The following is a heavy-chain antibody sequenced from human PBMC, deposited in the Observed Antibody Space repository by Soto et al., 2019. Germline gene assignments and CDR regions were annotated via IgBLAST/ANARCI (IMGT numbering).Heavy chain of an antibody. Sequence: QITLKESGPTLVKPTQTLTLTCTFSGFSLTTRGVGVGWIRQPPGKALEWLALIYWDDDEGYSPSLKSRLTITTDTYKNQVVLTRTNMDPVDTATYYCAHRPRGFSDYFDYWGQGTLVTVSS. CDR2: IYWDDDE. J-gene: IGHJ4*02. CDR3: AHRPRGFSDYFDY. D-gene: IGHD5-18*01. V-gene: IGHV2-5*02. CDR1: GFSLTTRGVG.